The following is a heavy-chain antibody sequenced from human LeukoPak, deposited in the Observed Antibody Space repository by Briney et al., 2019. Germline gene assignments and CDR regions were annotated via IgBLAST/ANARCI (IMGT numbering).Heavy chain of an antibody. D-gene: IGHD5-18*01. CDR2: INHSGST. V-gene: IGHV4-34*01. J-gene: IGHJ6*04. CDR1: GGSFSGYY. Sequence: SETLSLTCAVYGGSFSGYYWSWIRQPPGKGLEWIGEINHSGSTYYNPSLKSRVTISVDTSKNQFSLKLNSVTAADTAVYYCARGLGYSYGPRLDVWGKGTTVTVSS. CDR3: ARGLGYSYGPRLDV.